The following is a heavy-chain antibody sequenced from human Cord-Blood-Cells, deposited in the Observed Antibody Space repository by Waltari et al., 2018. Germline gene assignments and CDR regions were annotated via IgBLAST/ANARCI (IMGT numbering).Heavy chain of an antibody. CDR1: GYTFTGYY. J-gene: IGHJ3*02. V-gene: IGHV1-2*02. CDR3: ARVRVLGRYDAFDI. CDR2: INPNSGGT. D-gene: IGHD7-27*01. Sequence: QVQLVQSGAEVKKPGASVKVSCKASGYTFTGYYMHWVRQAPGQGLEWMGWINPNSGGTNDAQNFQCRVTMTRDTSISTAYMELSRLRSDDTAVYYCARVRVLGRYDAFDIWGQGTMVTVSS.